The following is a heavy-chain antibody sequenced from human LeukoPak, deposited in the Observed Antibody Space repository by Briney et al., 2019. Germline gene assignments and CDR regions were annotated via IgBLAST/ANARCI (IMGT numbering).Heavy chain of an antibody. D-gene: IGHD3-9*01. J-gene: IGHJ6*02. CDR2: ISSSGSTI. CDR3: ARDILTGYMYYGMDV. V-gene: IGHV3-48*03. Sequence: GGSLRLSCAASGFTFRSYEMNWVRQAPGKGLEWVSYISSSGSTIYYADSVKGRFTISRDNAKNSLYLQMNSLRAEDTAVYYCARDILTGYMYYGMDVWGQGTTVTVSS. CDR1: GFTFRSYE.